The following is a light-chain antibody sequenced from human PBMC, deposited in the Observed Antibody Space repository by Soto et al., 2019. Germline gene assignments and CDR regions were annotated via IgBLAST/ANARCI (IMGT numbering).Light chain of an antibody. V-gene: IGKV1-39*01. CDR2: TAS. Sequence: DIRMTQSPSSLSESVGDTVTISCGASQGISDYLSWFQHKPGEAPKLLIYTASSLQGGVPLRFSGAGSRTDFSLTISGLQPEDSATYYCQQTYTFPWTFGQGTRVDIK. CDR1: QGISDY. CDR3: QQTYTFPWT. J-gene: IGKJ1*01.